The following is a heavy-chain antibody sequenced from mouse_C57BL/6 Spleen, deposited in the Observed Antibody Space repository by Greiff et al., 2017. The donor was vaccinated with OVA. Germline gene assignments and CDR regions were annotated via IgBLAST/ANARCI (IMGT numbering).Heavy chain of an antibody. D-gene: IGHD1-1*01. V-gene: IGHV1-50*01. CDR1: GYTFTSYW. CDR2: IDPTDSYT. CDR3: AKSGIYYDRFAY. J-gene: IGHJ3*01. Sequence: QVQLQQSGAELVKPGASVKLSCKASGYTFTSYWMQWVKQRTGQGLEWIGEIDPTDSYTNYNQKFKGKATLTVDKSSSTAYMQLSSLTSEDSAVYYWAKSGIYYDRFAYWGQGTLVTVAA.